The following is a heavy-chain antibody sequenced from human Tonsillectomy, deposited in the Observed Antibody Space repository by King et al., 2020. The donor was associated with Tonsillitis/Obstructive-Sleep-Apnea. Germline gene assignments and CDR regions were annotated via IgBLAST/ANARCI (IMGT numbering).Heavy chain of an antibody. CDR2: IKSKTDGGTT. CDR1: GFTFSNAW. CDR3: TTPSVYYYYMDV. D-gene: IGHD6-6*01. J-gene: IGHJ6*03. V-gene: IGHV3-15*01. Sequence: VQLVESGGGLVKPGGSLRLSCAASGFTFSNAWMSWVRQAPGKGLEWVGRIKSKTDGGTTDYAAPVKGRFTISRDDSKNTLYLQMNSLKTEDTAVYYCTTPSVYYYYMDVWGTGTTVTVSS.